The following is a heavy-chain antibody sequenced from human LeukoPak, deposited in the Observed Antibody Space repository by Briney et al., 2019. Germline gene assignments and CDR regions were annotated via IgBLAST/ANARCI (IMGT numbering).Heavy chain of an antibody. CDR1: GGSFSGYY. J-gene: IGHJ4*02. CDR3: ARVSIPAADFDY. V-gene: IGHV4-34*01. D-gene: IGHD2-2*01. Sequence: SETLSLTCAVYGGSFSGYYWSWIRQPPGKGLEWIGEINHSGSTNYNPSLKSRVTISVDTSKNQFSLKLSSVTAADTVVYYCARVSIPAADFDYWGQGTLVTVSS. CDR2: INHSGST.